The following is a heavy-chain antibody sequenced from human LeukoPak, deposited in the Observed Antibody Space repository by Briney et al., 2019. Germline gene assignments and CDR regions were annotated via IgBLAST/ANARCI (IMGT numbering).Heavy chain of an antibody. V-gene: IGHV3-53*04. CDR3: AKGRGYSGYDFFDY. CDR1: GFTVSSNY. Sequence: GGSLRLSCAASGFTVSSNYMSWVRQAPGKGLEWVSVIYSGGSTYYADSVKGRFTISRHNSKNTLYLQMNSLRAEDTALYYCAKGRGYSGYDFFDYWGQGTLVTVSS. CDR2: IYSGGST. J-gene: IGHJ4*02. D-gene: IGHD5-12*01.